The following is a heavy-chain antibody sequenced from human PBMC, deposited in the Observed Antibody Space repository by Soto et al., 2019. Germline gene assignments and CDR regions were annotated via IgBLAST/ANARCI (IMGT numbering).Heavy chain of an antibody. CDR3: TRDASRDSSARGWFDP. CDR2: ISSNSAYI. CDR1: GFTFRSFT. V-gene: IGHV3-21*04. J-gene: IGHJ5*02. D-gene: IGHD6-13*01. Sequence: PGGSLRLSCEASGFTFRSFTMNLVRQAPGKGLEWVSTISSNSAYIYYTDALRGRFTISRDNAKNSLHLQMNSLRAEDTAVYYCTRDASRDSSARGWFDPWGPGTLVTVSS.